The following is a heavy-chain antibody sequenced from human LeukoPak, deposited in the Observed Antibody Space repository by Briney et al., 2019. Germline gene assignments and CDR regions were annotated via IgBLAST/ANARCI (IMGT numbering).Heavy chain of an antibody. CDR3: ARDQIAVAGIFDY. V-gene: IGHV3-23*01. Sequence: GGSLRLSCAASGFTFSSYAMSWVRQAPGKGLEWVSAISGSGGSTYYADSVKGRFTISRDNAKNSLYLQMNSLRAEDTAVYYCARDQIAVAGIFDYWGQGTLVTVSS. D-gene: IGHD6-19*01. CDR2: ISGSGGST. CDR1: GFTFSSYA. J-gene: IGHJ4*02.